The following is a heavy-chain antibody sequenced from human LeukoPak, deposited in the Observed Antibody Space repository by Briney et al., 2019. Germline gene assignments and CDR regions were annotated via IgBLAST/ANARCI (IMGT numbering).Heavy chain of an antibody. CDR2: IRYDGSNK. Sequence: GSLRLSCAASGFTFSSYGMHWVRQAPGKGLEWGAFIRYDGSNKYYADSVKGRFTISRDNSKNTLYLQMNSLRAEDTAVYYCEKDGPLGILTDSYYYYYMDVWGKGTTVTISS. CDR3: EKDGPLGILTDSYYYYYMDV. CDR1: GFTFSSYG. J-gene: IGHJ6*03. V-gene: IGHV3-30*02. D-gene: IGHD3-9*01.